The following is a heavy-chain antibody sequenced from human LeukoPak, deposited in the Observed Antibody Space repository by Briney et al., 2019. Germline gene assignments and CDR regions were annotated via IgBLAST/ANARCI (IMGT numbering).Heavy chain of an antibody. V-gene: IGHV3-30*18. CDR2: ISYDGSNI. CDR3: AKVGCGSGYCAFDY. CDR1: GLTFSSYG. J-gene: IGHJ4*02. Sequence: PGRSLRLSCVASGLTFSSYGMHWVRQAPGKGLEWEAVISYDGSNIYYAASVKGRFTISRDNSKNTLYLQMNSLRAEDTAVYYCAKVGCGSGYCAFDYWGQGTLVTVSS. D-gene: IGHD3-22*01.